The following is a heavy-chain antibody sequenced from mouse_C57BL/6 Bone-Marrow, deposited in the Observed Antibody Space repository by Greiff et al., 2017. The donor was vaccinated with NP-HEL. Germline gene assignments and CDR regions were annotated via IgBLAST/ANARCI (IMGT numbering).Heavy chain of an antibody. Sequence: EVQLQQSGAELVRPGASVKLSCTASGFNIKDDYMHWVKQRPEQGLEWIGWIDPENGDTEYASKFQGKATITADTSSNTAYLQLSSLTSEDTAVYYCTTDGNYYFDYWGQGTTLTVSS. V-gene: IGHV14-4*01. D-gene: IGHD2-1*01. CDR2: IDPENGDT. CDR3: TTDGNYYFDY. CDR1: GFNIKDDY. J-gene: IGHJ2*01.